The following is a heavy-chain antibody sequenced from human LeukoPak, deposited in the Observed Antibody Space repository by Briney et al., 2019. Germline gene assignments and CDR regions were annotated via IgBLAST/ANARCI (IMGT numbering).Heavy chain of an antibody. CDR2: IYYSGST. CDR3: ARVNADSSSWYERLYYHYYYYMDV. V-gene: IGHV4-59*01. Sequence: SETLSLTCTVSGGSISSYYWSWIRQPPGKGLEWIGYIYYSGSTNYNPSLKSRVTISVDTSKNQFSLKLSSVTAADTAVYYCARVNADSSSWYERLYYHYYYYMDVWGKGTTVTVSS. J-gene: IGHJ6*03. D-gene: IGHD6-13*01. CDR1: GGSISSYY.